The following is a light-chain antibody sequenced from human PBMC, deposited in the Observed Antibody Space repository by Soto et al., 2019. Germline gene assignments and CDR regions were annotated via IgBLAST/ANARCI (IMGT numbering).Light chain of an antibody. CDR1: QTANSDC. CDR3: QQYGSTPTWT. J-gene: IGKJ1*01. Sequence: IVFTHSPCTLPLPPEETATLSCRASQTANSDCLAWFQQRPGQAPRLLILATSRRATDIPDGFSGSGSGTDFTLAISRLEPEDSAVYYFQQYGSTPTWTFGQGTKVDIK. CDR2: ATS. V-gene: IGKV3-20*01.